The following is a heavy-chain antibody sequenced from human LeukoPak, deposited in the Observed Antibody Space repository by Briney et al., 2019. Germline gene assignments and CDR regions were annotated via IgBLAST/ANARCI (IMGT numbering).Heavy chain of an antibody. CDR2: IANDGKDK. CDR1: GFTFSRYG. V-gene: IGHV3-30*18. CDR3: AKDQQVGAAAYYLDS. Sequence: GRSLRLSCAASGFTFSRYGLHWVRQAPGKGLEWVAVIANDGKDKKYADSVKGRLTISRDSSKSTLYLQMNSLRAEDTAVYYCAKDQQVGAAAYYLDSWGQGTLVTVSS. J-gene: IGHJ4*02. D-gene: IGHD6-13*01.